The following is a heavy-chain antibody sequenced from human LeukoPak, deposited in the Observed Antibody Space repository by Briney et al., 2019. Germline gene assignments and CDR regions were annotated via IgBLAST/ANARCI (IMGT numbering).Heavy chain of an antibody. D-gene: IGHD2-15*01. J-gene: IGHJ4*02. CDR2: ISAYNSNT. Sequence: ASVKVSCKASGYTFTSYGISWVRQAPGQGLEWMGWISAYNSNTNYAQKLQGRVTMTTDTSTSTAYMELRSLRSDDTAVYYCARGLVCSGGSCYGIIDYWGQGTLVTVSS. V-gene: IGHV1-18*04. CDR3: ARGLVCSGGSCYGIIDY. CDR1: GYTFTSYG.